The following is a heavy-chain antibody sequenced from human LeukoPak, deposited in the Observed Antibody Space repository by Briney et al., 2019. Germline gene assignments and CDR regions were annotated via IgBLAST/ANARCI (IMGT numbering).Heavy chain of an antibody. CDR3: ARSQFDY. V-gene: IGHV3-74*01. J-gene: IGHJ4*02. Sequence: GGSLRLSCATAGFAFSSYWMLWVRQAPGKGLVWVSRSGDGSNTTYADSVKGRFTISRDNTKNILYLEMNSLRAEDTAIYYCARSQFDYWGQGILVTVSS. CDR2: SGDGSNT. CDR1: GFAFSSYW.